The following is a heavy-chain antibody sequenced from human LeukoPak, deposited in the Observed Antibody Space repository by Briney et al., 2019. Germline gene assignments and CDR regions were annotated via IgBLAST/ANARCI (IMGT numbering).Heavy chain of an antibody. J-gene: IGHJ4*02. V-gene: IGHV1-2*02. CDR3: ASDPQSFWSGY. CDR1: GYTFTGYY. Sequence: GASVTVSCTAAGYTFTGYYMHWVRHAPGPGIGWMGWINPNSGGTNTAQKFQGRVTMTRDTSISTAYMELSRLSSDDTAVYYCASDPQSFWSGYWGQGTLVTVSS. CDR2: INPNSGGT. D-gene: IGHD3-3*01.